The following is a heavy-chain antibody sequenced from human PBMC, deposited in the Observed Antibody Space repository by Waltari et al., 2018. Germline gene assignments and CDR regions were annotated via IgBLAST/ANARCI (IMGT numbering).Heavy chain of an antibody. CDR2: IKQDGSQN. V-gene: IGHV3-7*01. CDR1: GFTFSSYW. Sequence: EVQLVESGGGLVQPGGSLRLSCAASGFTFSSYWMTGVRQGLGKGLEWVGNIKQDGSQNFYVDSVKGRFTISRDNAKNSLFLQMNSLRAEDTAVYYCARVKSYRGNEAFDIWGQGTMVTVSS. D-gene: IGHD3-16*02. J-gene: IGHJ3*02. CDR3: ARVKSYRGNEAFDI.